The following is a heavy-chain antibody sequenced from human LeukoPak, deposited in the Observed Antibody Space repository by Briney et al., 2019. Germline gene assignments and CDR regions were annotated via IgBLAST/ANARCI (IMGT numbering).Heavy chain of an antibody. CDR2: IRYDGSNK. Sequence: GGSLRLSCAASGFSFRSYGMHWVRQAPGKGLEWVAFIRYDGSNKYYADSVKGRFTISRDNSKNTLYLQMNSLRAEDTAVYYCAKDKVLRYFDWLFDLDYWGQGTLVTVSS. D-gene: IGHD3-9*01. V-gene: IGHV3-30*02. J-gene: IGHJ4*02. CDR1: GFSFRSYG. CDR3: AKDKVLRYFDWLFDLDY.